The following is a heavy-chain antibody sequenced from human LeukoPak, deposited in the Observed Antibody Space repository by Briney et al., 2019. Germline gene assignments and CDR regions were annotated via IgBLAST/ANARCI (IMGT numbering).Heavy chain of an antibody. D-gene: IGHD1-1*01. CDR3: ARAYKWNDPRFDP. J-gene: IGHJ5*02. Sequence: SETLSLTCTVYGGSFSGYYWSWIRQPPGKGLEWIGKINLSGSTDYNPSLKSRVTISVETSKNQFSLDLRSVTAADTAVYYCARAYKWNDPRFDPWGQGALVIVSS. CDR2: INLSGST. V-gene: IGHV4-34*01. CDR1: GGSFSGYY.